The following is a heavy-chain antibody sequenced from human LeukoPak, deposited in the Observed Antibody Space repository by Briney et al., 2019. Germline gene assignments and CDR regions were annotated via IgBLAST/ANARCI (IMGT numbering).Heavy chain of an antibody. J-gene: IGHJ4*02. Sequence: ASVKVSCKASGYTFTGYGISWVRQAPGQGLEWMGWISAYNGNTNYAQKFQGRVTMTTDTSTSTAYMELRSLRSDDTAVYYCARGNRNQLLYYFDYWGQGTLVTVSS. D-gene: IGHD2-2*01. CDR2: ISAYNGNT. V-gene: IGHV1-18*01. CDR3: ARGNRNQLLYYFDY. CDR1: GYTFTGYG.